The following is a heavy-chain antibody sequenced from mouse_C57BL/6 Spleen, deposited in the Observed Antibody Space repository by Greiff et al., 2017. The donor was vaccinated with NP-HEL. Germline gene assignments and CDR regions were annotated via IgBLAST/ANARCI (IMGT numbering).Heavy chain of an antibody. J-gene: IGHJ2*01. D-gene: IGHD1-1*01. CDR2: IYPRSGNT. V-gene: IGHV1-81*01. Sequence: QVHVKQSGAELARPGASVKLSCKASGYTFTSYGISWVKQRTGQGLEWIGEIYPRSGNTYYNEKFKGKATLTADKSSSTAYMELRSLTSEDSAVYFCARKATTVVQLSPYYFDYWGQGTTLTVSS. CDR1: GYTFTSYG. CDR3: ARKATTVVQLSPYYFDY.